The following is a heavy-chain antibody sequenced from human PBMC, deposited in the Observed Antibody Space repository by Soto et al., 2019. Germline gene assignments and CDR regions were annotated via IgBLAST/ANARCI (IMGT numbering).Heavy chain of an antibody. V-gene: IGHV1-18*01. CDR2: ISAYNGNT. CDR3: ARDYPPVEY. CDR1: GYTFTSYG. Sequence: GASVKVSCKASGYTFTSYGISWVRQAPGQGLERIRWISAYNGNTKYAQKLQGRVTMTTDTSTSTAYMELRSLISDDTAVYYCARDYPPVEYWGQGTLVTVSS. J-gene: IGHJ4*02. D-gene: IGHD3-16*02.